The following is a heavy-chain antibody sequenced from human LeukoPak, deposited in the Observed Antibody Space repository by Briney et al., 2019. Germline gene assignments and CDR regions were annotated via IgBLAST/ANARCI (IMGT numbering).Heavy chain of an antibody. V-gene: IGHV1-69*13. D-gene: IGHD6-13*01. Sequence: SVKVSCKASGGTFNSHAICWVQQAPGQGLEWMGGIIPIFGTANYAQKFQGRVTITADESTSTAYMELSSLRSEDTAMYYCAREVHFTDPYSSSWYDIWGQGTLVTVSS. CDR1: GGTFNSHA. CDR2: IIPIFGTA. J-gene: IGHJ5*02. CDR3: AREVHFTDPYSSSWYDI.